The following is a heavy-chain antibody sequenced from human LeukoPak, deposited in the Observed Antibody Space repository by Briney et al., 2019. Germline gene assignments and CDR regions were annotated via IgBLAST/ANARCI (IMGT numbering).Heavy chain of an antibody. CDR1: GGSISSYY. Sequence: SETLSLTCTVSGGSISSYYWSWIRQPAGKGLEWIGRIYTSGSTNYNPSLKSRVTISVDTSKNQFSLKLSSVTAADTAVYYCASKLDIVATITNWFDPWGQGTLVTVSS. V-gene: IGHV4-4*07. CDR3: ASKLDIVATITNWFDP. CDR2: IYTSGST. D-gene: IGHD5-12*01. J-gene: IGHJ5*02.